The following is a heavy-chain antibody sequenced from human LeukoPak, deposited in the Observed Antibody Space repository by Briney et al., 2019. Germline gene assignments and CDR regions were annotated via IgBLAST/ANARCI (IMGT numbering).Heavy chain of an antibody. Sequence: PGGSLRLSCAASGFTFSSYSMNWVRQAPGKGLEWVSYISSSSSTIYYADSVKGRFTISRDNAKNSLYLQMNSLKTEDTAVYYLSREYFYWLWGQGTLVTVSS. CDR2: ISSSSSTI. V-gene: IGHV3-48*04. CDR1: GFTFSSYS. D-gene: IGHD3-9*01. J-gene: IGHJ1*01. CDR3: SREYFYWL.